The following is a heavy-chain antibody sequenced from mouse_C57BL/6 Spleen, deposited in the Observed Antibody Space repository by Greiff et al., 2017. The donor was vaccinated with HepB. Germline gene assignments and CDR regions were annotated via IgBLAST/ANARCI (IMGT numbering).Heavy chain of an antibody. D-gene: IGHD2-1*01. CDR3: ARYLLWEPRWEFDV. CDR2: IYPGSGST. Sequence: QVQLQQPGAELVKPGASVKMSCKASGYTFTSYWITWVKQRPGQGLEWIGDIYPGSGSTNYNEKFKSKATLTVDTSSSTAYMQLSSLTSEDSAVYFCARYLLWEPRWEFDVWGTGTTVTVSS. J-gene: IGHJ1*03. CDR1: GYTFTSYW. V-gene: IGHV1-55*01.